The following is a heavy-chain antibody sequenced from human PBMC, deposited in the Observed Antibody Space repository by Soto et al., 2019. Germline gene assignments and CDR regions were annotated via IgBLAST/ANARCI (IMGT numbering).Heavy chain of an antibody. CDR1: GFSFDDYA. CDR2: IWYDGSNK. J-gene: IGHJ2*01. V-gene: IGHV3-33*08. CDR3: ARIPQIAVAGTRFGYFDL. D-gene: IGHD6-19*01. Sequence: PGGSLRLFCAASGFSFDDYAMTWVRQATGKGLEWVAVIWYDGSNKYYADSVKGRFTISRDNSKNTLYLQMNSLGAEDTAVYYCARIPQIAVAGTRFGYFDLWGRGTLVTVSS.